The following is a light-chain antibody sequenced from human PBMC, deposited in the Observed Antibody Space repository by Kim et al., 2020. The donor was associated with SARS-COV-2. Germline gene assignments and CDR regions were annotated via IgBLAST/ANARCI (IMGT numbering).Light chain of an antibody. J-gene: IGKJ1*01. Sequence: DIQMTQSPSTLSASVGDRVTITCRASQSISSWLAWYQQKPGKAPKLLIYKASSLESGVPSRFSGSGSGTEFTLTISSLQPDDFATYYSQQYKSYSWTFGQGTKVDIK. CDR3: QQYKSYSWT. V-gene: IGKV1-5*03. CDR2: KAS. CDR1: QSISSW.